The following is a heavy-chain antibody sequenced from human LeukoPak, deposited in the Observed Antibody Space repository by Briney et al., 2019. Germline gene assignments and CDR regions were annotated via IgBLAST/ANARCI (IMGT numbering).Heavy chain of an antibody. CDR3: ARALKYGSGSSMPY. CDR2: MNPNSGNT. J-gene: IGHJ4*02. CDR1: GYTFTSYD. Sequence: ASVRVSCKASGYTFTSYDIDWVRQATGQGLEWMGWMNPNSGNTGYAQKFQGRVTMTRNTSISTAYMELSSLRSEDTAVYYCARALKYGSGSSMPYWGQGTLVTVSS. V-gene: IGHV1-8*01. D-gene: IGHD3-10*01.